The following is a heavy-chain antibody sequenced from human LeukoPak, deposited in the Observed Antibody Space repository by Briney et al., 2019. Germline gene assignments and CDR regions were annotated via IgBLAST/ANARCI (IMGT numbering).Heavy chain of an antibody. CDR2: ISHDGSKK. CDR3: ARDCGTIPEVVNYRFDY. V-gene: IGHV3-30-3*01. Sequence: GRSLRLSCAASGLAFSNYPMHWVRQAPGKGLEWVALISHDGSKKYYADSVKGRFTISRDNSKKTMYLQMNSLRAEDTAVYYCARDCGTIPEVVNYRFDYWGQGTLVTVSS. J-gene: IGHJ4*02. D-gene: IGHD3-3*01. CDR1: GLAFSNYP.